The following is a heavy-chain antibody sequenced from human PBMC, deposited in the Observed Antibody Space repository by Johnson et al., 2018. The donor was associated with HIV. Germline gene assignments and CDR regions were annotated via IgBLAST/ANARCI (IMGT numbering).Heavy chain of an antibody. Sequence: QELLVESGGGVVQPGRSLRLSCAASGFTFSASAMHWVRQAPGKGLEWVAVISYVGSNKYYADSVKGRFTISRDNSKHTLYLQMNSLRVEDTAVYYCAKDEAVVWSLRGDAFDIWGQGTLVTVSS. J-gene: IGHJ3*02. CDR2: ISYVGSNK. CDR1: GFTFSASA. V-gene: IGHV3-30*04. D-gene: IGHD3-22*01. CDR3: AKDEAVVWSLRGDAFDI.